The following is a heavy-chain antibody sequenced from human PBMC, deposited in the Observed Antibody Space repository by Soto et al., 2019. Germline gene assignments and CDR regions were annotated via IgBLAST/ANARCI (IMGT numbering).Heavy chain of an antibody. V-gene: IGHV4-59*01. J-gene: IGHJ6*03. CDR3: ARGSDGDYAWGLYYYYYMDV. CDR1: GGSISSYY. Sequence: SETLSLTCTVSGGSISSYYWSWIRRPPGKGLEWIGYIYYSGSTNYNPSLKSRVTISVDTSKNQFSLKLSSVTAADTAVYYCARGSDGDYAWGLYYYYYMDVWGKGTTVTVSS. D-gene: IGHD4-17*01. CDR2: IYYSGST.